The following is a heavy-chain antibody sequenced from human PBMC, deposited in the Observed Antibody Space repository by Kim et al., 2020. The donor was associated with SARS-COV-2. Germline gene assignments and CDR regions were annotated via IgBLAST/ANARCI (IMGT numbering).Heavy chain of an antibody. D-gene: IGHD5-12*01. Sequence: SETLSLTCAVYGGSFSGYYWSWIRQPPGKGLEWIGEINHSGSTNYNPSLKSRVTISVDTSKNQFSLKLSSVTAADTAVYYCARGAHNPRRDGYNRHAPRSGGGFAFDICGQGTMVTVSS. CDR1: GGSFSGYY. CDR3: ARGAHNPRRDGYNRHAPRSGGGFAFDI. CDR2: INHSGST. J-gene: IGHJ3*02. V-gene: IGHV4-34*01.